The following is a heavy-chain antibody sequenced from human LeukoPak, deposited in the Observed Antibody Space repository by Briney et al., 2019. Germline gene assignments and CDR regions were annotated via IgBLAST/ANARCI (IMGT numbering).Heavy chain of an antibody. Sequence: GGSLRLSCAASGFTFSSYEMNWVRQAPGKGLEWVSYISSSGSTIYYADSVKGRFTISRDNAKNSRYLQMNSLRAEDTAVYYCASALSDYYGSGSSDYWGQGTLVTVPS. CDR2: ISSSGSTI. CDR3: ASALSDYYGSGSSDY. J-gene: IGHJ4*02. D-gene: IGHD3-10*01. CDR1: GFTFSSYE. V-gene: IGHV3-48*03.